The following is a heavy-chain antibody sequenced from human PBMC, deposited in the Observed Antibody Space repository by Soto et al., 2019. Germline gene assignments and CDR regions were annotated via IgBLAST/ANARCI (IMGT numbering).Heavy chain of an antibody. D-gene: IGHD3-3*02. V-gene: IGHV4-4*07. Sequence: SETLSLTCSVPGGSINNYYWSWVRQSAGKGLEWIGRVFTTGTTDYNPSLKGRVTISVDTSKNQFSLSLRPVTAADTAIYYCARDFNSIFDDFADMRWNFDPWGQGTLVTVSS. CDR1: GGSINNYY. J-gene: IGHJ5*02. CDR2: VFTTGTT. CDR3: ARDFNSIFDDFADMRWNFDP.